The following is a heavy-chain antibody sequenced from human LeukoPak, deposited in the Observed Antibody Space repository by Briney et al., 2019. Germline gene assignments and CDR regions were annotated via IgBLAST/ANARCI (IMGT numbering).Heavy chain of an antibody. D-gene: IGHD1-14*01. CDR2: VYYSGST. V-gene: IGHV4-59*08. CDR3: ARRKAEKPFYGMDV. J-gene: IGHJ6*02. Sequence: SETLSLTCTVSGGFISTYYWTRIRQPPGKGLEWIGYVYYSGSTNYNPSLRSRVTISVDTSKNQFSLKLNSVTAADTAVYYCARRKAEKPFYGMDVWGQGTTVTVSS. CDR1: GGFISTYY.